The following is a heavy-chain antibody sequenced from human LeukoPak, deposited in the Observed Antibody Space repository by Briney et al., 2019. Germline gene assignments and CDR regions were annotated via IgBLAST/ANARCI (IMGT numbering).Heavy chain of an antibody. CDR3: ARDRRWLTPGYYMDV. V-gene: IGHV3-48*01. Sequence: QSGGSLRLSCAASGFTFSSYSMNWVRQAPGKGLEWVSYISSSSSTIYYADSVKGRFTISRDNAKNSLYLQMNSLRAEDTAVYYCARDRRWLTPGYYMDVWGKGTTVTVSS. D-gene: IGHD5-24*01. J-gene: IGHJ6*03. CDR2: ISSSSSTI. CDR1: GFTFSSYS.